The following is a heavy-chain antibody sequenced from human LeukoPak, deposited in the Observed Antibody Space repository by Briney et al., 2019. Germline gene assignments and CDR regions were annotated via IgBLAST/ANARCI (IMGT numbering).Heavy chain of an antibody. CDR3: ASVTGSGWYH. CDR1: GYRFISYW. Sequence: GESLKISCQASGYRFISYWIGWVRQMPGKGLEWIGMIYPGDSDTRYSPSFQGQVTISADKSIGTAYLQWSSLKASDTAIYYCASVTGSGWYHWGQGTLVTVSS. V-gene: IGHV5-51*01. CDR2: IYPGDSDT. D-gene: IGHD6-19*01. J-gene: IGHJ5*02.